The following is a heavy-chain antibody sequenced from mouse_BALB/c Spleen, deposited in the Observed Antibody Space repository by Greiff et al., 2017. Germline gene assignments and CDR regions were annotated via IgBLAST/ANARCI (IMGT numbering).Heavy chain of an antibody. J-gene: IGHJ4*01. V-gene: IGHV1-54*01. CDR3: ARGGRATPMDY. CDR1: GYAFTNYL. D-gene: IGHD3-1*01. CDR2: INPGSGGT. Sequence: QVQLQQSGAELVRPGTSVKVSCKASGYAFTNYLIEWVKHRPGQGLEWIGVINPGSGGTNYNEKFKGKATLTADKSSSTAYMQLSSLTSDDSAVYFCARGGRATPMDYWGQGTSVTVSS.